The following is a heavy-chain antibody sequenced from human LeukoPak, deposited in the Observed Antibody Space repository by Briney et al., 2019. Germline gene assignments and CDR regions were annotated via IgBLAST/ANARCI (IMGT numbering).Heavy chain of an antibody. CDR1: GGSISGSSYY. Sequence: ASETLSLTCTVSGGSISGSSYYWGWIRQPPGKGLEWIGSIYYSGSTYYNPSLKSRVTISVDTSKNQFSLKLSSVTAADTAVYYCAVLTHYYDSSGPSVHWGQGTLVTVSS. CDR2: IYYSGST. D-gene: IGHD3-22*01. V-gene: IGHV4-39*01. CDR3: AVLTHYYDSSGPSVH. J-gene: IGHJ1*01.